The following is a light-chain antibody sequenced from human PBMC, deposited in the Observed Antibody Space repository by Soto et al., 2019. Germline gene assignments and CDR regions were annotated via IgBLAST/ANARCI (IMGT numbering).Light chain of an antibody. CDR3: QQYNSYPIT. Sequence: IHMTQAPSSLSASVGDRVTRTCRASETISPYLNWYQQKPGKAPKLLIYGESKLQSGVPSRFSGSGSGKDFTITISSMQNEDFENYYCQQYNSYPITCGHGPRRELK. CDR2: GES. CDR1: ETISPY. V-gene: IGKV1-16*01. J-gene: IGKJ5*01.